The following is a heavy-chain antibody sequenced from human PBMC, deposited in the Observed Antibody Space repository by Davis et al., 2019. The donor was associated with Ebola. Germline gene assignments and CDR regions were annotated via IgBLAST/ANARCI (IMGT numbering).Heavy chain of an antibody. CDR3: AKDVSSAWSRFDS. Sequence: GESLKISCAASGFTFSSYGMHWVRQAPGKGLEWVAVISNDGSNKYYADSVKGRFTISRDNSKNTLFLQMNSLRVEDAAIYYCAKDVSSAWSRFDSWGQGSLVSVSS. D-gene: IGHD6-19*01. CDR1: GFTFSSYG. CDR2: ISNDGSNK. V-gene: IGHV3-30*18. J-gene: IGHJ5*01.